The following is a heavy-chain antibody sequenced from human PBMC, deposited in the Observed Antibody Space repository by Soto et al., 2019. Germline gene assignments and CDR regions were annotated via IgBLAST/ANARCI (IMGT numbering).Heavy chain of an antibody. Sequence: ASVKVSCKASGGTFSSYTISWVRQAPGQGLEWMGRIIPILGIANYAQKFQGRVTITADKSTSTAYMELSSLRSEDTAVYYCARAAKGYSGYDRYYYYMDVWGKGTTVTVSS. CDR3: ARAAKGYSGYDRYYYYMDV. D-gene: IGHD5-12*01. CDR2: IIPILGIA. J-gene: IGHJ6*03. V-gene: IGHV1-69*02. CDR1: GGTFSSYT.